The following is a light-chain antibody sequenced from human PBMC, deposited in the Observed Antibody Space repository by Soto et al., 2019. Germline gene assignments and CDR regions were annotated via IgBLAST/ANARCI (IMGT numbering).Light chain of an antibody. CDR2: TNT. V-gene: IGLV1-44*01. Sequence: QSVLTQPPSASGTPGQRVTISCSGSSSNVGGNPVNWDQHVPTTAPKLLIYTNTQRPSGVPDRFSGSKSGTSASLAISGLQSEDEADYYCASWDDSLNGPVFGTGTKLTVL. CDR3: ASWDDSLNGPV. CDR1: SSNVGGNP. J-gene: IGLJ1*01.